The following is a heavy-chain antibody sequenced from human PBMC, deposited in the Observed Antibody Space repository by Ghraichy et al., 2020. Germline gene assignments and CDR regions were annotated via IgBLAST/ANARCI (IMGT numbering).Heavy chain of an antibody. CDR2: INHSGST. V-gene: IGHV4-34*01. CDR1: GGSFSGYY. Sequence: SETLSLTCAVYGGSFSGYYWSWIRQPPGKGLEWIGEINHSGSTNYNPSLKSRVTISVDTSKNQFSLKLSSVTAADTAVYYCARAIGLSFWRCYYDRWGQGSLVTVSS. D-gene: IGHD3-3*01. CDR3: ARAIGLSFWRCYYDR. J-gene: IGHJ5*02.